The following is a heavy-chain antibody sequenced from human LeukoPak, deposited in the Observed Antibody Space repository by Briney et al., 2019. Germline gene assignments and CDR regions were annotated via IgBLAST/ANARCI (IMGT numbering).Heavy chain of an antibody. D-gene: IGHD6-13*01. J-gene: IGHJ4*02. Sequence: GGSLRLSCAASGFTFSSYSMNWVRQAPGKGLEWVSSISSSSSYIYYADSVKGRFTISRDNAKNSLYLQMNSLRAEDTAVYYCARGGAAAAHDYWGQGTLVTVSS. CDR3: ARGGAAAAHDY. CDR1: GFTFSSYS. V-gene: IGHV3-21*01. CDR2: ISSSSSYI.